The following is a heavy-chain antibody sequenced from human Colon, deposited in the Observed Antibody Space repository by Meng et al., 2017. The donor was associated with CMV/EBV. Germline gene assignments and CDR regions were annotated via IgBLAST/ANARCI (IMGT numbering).Heavy chain of an antibody. CDR2: IKQDGSEK. CDR3: ARLVVGDNDYFDY. V-gene: IGHV3-7*01. D-gene: IGHD2-15*01. J-gene: IGHJ4*02. CDR1: GLTFSGSF. Sequence: ASGLTFSGSFMSWVRQAPGKGLEWVANIKQDGSEKFYVDSVKGRFTISRDNARKSLYLQMDNLRAEDTAVYYCARLVVGDNDYFDYWGQGTLVTVSS.